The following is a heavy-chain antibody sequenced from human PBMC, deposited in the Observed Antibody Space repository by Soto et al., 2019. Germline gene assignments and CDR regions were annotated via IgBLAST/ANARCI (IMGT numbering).Heavy chain of an antibody. Sequence: GRSLRLSCAASGFIFSNFGMHWVRQAPGKGLEWVALISSDGNNKYYADSVKGRFTISRDNSKNTLFLQMTSLRAGDTAVYYCAKGSLRGVVPAAISVHWGQGTLVTVSS. CDR2: ISSDGNNK. V-gene: IGHV3-30*18. D-gene: IGHD2-2*02. CDR3: AKGSLRGVVPAAISVH. CDR1: GFIFSNFG. J-gene: IGHJ4*02.